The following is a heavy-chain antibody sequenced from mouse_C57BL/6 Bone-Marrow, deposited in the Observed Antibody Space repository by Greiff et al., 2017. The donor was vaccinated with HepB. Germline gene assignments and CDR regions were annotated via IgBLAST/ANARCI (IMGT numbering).Heavy chain of an antibody. V-gene: IGHV1-52*01. CDR3: ARFTTVVYFDY. CDR1: GYTFTSYW. D-gene: IGHD1-1*01. CDR2: IDPSDSET. Sequence: QVQLKQPGAELVRPGSSVKLSCKASGYTFTSYWMHWVKQRPIQGLEWIGNIDPSDSETHYNQKFKDKATLTVDKSASTAYMQLSSLTSEDSAVYYCARFTTVVYFDYWGQGTTLTVSS. J-gene: IGHJ2*01.